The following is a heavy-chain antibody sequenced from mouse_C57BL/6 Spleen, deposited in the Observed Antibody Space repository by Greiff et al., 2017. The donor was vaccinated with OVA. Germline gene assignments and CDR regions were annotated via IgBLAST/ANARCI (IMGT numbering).Heavy chain of an antibody. D-gene: IGHD1-1*01. CDR3: AREATVVAKGFDY. CDR1: GFTFSDYG. Sequence: EVMLVESGGGLVKPGGSLKLSCAASGFTFSDYGMHWVRQAPEKGLEWVAYISSGSSTIYYADTMKGRFTISRDNAKNTLFLQMTSLRSEDTAMYYCAREATVVAKGFDYWGQGTTLTVSS. V-gene: IGHV5-17*01. CDR2: ISSGSSTI. J-gene: IGHJ2*01.